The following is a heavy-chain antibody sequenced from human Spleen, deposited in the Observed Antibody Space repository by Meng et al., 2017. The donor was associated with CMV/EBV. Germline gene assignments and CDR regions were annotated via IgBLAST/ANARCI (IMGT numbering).Heavy chain of an antibody. D-gene: IGHD3-10*02. Sequence: SVKVSCKASGGTFGTYSISWVRQAPGQGLEWMGRISPALDITNYHQKFQGRVTITADKSTNTVYMELTSLRSEDTAIYYCATSVGVRYGMDVWGQGTTVTVSS. J-gene: IGHJ6*02. CDR3: ATSVGVRYGMDV. CDR1: GGTFGTYS. CDR2: ISPALDIT. V-gene: IGHV1-69*02.